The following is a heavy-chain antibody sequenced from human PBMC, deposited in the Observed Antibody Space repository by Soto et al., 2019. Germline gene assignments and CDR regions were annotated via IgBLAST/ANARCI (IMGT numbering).Heavy chain of an antibody. CDR2: ISGSGGST. CDR1: GFTFSSYA. D-gene: IGHD3-10*01. CDR3: ANPTGEGIWFGELLGYYLYYGMDV. J-gene: IGHJ6*02. Sequence: GGSLILSCAASGFTFSSYAMSWVRQAPGKGLEWVSAISGSGGSTYYADSVKGRFTISRDNSKNTLYLQMNSLRAEDTAVYYCANPTGEGIWFGELLGYYLYYGMDVWGQGNTVTVSS. V-gene: IGHV3-23*01.